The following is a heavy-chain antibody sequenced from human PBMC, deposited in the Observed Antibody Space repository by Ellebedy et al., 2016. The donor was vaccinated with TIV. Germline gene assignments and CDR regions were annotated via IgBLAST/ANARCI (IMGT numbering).Heavy chain of an antibody. V-gene: IGHV3-23*01. J-gene: IGHJ6*02. CDR1: GFTFNDFA. CDR3: ARANTAMVRRNHMDV. Sequence: PGGSLRLSCAASGFTFNDFAMSWVRQAPGKRLEWVSTITGRGESTYYADSVKGRFTISRDNSKSTLYLQMDSLRAEDTAVYYCARANTAMVRRNHMDVWGQGTTVTVSS. CDR2: ITGRGEST. D-gene: IGHD5-18*01.